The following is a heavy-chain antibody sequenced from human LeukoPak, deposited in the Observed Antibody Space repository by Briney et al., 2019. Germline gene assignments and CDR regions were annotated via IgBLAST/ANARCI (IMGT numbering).Heavy chain of an antibody. Sequence: GEPLMISCKGSGYSFTSYWISWVRQMPGKGLEWMGKIDPSDSYTNYSPSFQGHVTISADKSISTAYLQWSSLKASDTAMYYCARQDCSGGSCLYGVDVWGQGTTVTVSS. CDR1: GYSFTSYW. CDR3: ARQDCSGGSCLYGVDV. J-gene: IGHJ6*02. CDR2: IDPSDSYT. D-gene: IGHD2-15*01. V-gene: IGHV5-10-1*01.